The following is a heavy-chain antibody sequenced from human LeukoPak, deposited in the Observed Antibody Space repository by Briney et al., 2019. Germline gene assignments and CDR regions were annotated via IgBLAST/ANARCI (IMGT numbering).Heavy chain of an antibody. D-gene: IGHD3-3*01. Sequence: PSQTLSLTCTVSGGSISSGSYYWSWIRQPAGKGLEWIGRIYTSGSTNYNPSLKSRVTISVDTSKNQFSLKLSPVTAADTAVYYCARTPGVGYDFDYWGQGTLVTVSS. CDR3: ARTPGVGYDFDY. CDR2: IYTSGST. V-gene: IGHV4-61*02. J-gene: IGHJ4*02. CDR1: GGSISSGSYY.